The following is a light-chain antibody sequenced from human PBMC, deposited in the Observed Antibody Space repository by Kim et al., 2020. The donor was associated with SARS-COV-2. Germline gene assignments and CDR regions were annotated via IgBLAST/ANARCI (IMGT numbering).Light chain of an antibody. V-gene: IGKV3-20*01. Sequence: EIVLTQSPGTLSLSPGERATLSCRASQSISNNHLAWYQQKPGQAPRLLLSGVSRRATDIPDRFSGSGSGTDFTHSISGLEPDDFAVYYCQQYDSSPLTFGGGTKVDIK. CDR1: QSISNNH. CDR2: GVS. J-gene: IGKJ4*01. CDR3: QQYDSSPLT.